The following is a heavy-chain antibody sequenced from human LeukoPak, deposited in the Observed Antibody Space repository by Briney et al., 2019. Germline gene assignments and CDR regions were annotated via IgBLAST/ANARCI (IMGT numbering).Heavy chain of an antibody. J-gene: IGHJ5*02. Sequence: ASVKVSCKASGYTFTGYYMHWVRQAPGQGLEWMGWINPNSGGTNYAQKFQGRVTMTRDTSISTAYMELSRLRSDDTAVYYCARGYEYSSSYWFDPWGQGTLVTVSS. CDR1: GYTFTGYY. CDR3: ARGYEYSSSYWFDP. V-gene: IGHV1-2*02. D-gene: IGHD6-6*01. CDR2: INPNSGGT.